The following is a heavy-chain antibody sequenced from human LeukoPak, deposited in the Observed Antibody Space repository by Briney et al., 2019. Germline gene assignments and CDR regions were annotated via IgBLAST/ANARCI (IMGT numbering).Heavy chain of an antibody. J-gene: IGHJ6*04. V-gene: IGHV3-48*03. CDR2: ISSSGSTI. CDR3: AELGITMIGGV. Sequence: GGSLILSCAASGFSFSNYEMSWVRQSPGKGLEWVSYISSSGSTIYYADSVKGRFTISRDNAKNSLYLQMNSLRAEDTAVYYCAELGITMIGGVWGKGTTVTISS. CDR1: GFSFSNYE. D-gene: IGHD3-10*02.